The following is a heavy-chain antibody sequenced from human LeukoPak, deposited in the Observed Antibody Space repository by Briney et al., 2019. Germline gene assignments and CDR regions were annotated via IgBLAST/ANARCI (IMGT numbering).Heavy chain of an antibody. Sequence: SETLSLTCAVYGGSFSGYYWSWIRQPPGKGLEWIGEINHSGSTNYNPSLKSRVTISVDTSKNQFSLKLSSVTAADTAVYYCAPRRGPNWSDPWGQGTLVTVSS. CDR2: INHSGST. J-gene: IGHJ5*02. V-gene: IGHV4-34*01. CDR3: APRRGPNWSDP. CDR1: GGSFSGYY.